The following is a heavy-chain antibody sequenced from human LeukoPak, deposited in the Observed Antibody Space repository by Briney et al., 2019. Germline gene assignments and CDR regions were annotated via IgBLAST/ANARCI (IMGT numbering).Heavy chain of an antibody. V-gene: IGHV3-7*01. Sequence: GWSLRLSCAASGFTFSDSWMSWFRQAPGRGLEWVANMNQDGSEKDYVDSVKGRFTISRDNARNSLYLQMGSLRAEDTAVYYCATYTRWVAGDVWGQGTTVTVSS. D-gene: IGHD3-16*01. CDR3: ATYTRWVAGDV. CDR2: MNQDGSEK. J-gene: IGHJ6*02. CDR1: GFTFSDSW.